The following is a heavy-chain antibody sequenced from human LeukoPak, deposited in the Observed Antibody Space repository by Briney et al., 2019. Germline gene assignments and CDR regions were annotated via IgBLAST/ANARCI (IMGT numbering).Heavy chain of an antibody. Sequence: ASVKVSCKASGYTFTSYYMYWVRQAPGQGLEWMGMINPSGGSTTYAQRFQGRVTMTRDTSTSTVYMELSSLRSEDTAVYYCARDVGSSSWYFDYWGQGTLVTVSS. CDR1: GYTFTSYY. J-gene: IGHJ4*02. D-gene: IGHD6-13*01. CDR2: INPSGGST. V-gene: IGHV1-46*01. CDR3: ARDVGSSSWYFDY.